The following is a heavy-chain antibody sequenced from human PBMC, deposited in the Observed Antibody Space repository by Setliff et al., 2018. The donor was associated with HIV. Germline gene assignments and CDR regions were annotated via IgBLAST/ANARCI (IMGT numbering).Heavy chain of an antibody. V-gene: IGHV5-51*01. CDR1: GYSFTNFL. D-gene: IGHD2-8*01. Sequence: GESLKISCKGFGYSFTNFLIGWVRQMPGKGLEWIGIVSPGDSGTSYSPSFQGQVTMSADKSISTAYLQWSSLKASDTAMYYCARLKDVVLMVNDFWGQGTLVTVSS. CDR2: VSPGDSGT. J-gene: IGHJ4*02. CDR3: ARLKDVVLMVNDF.